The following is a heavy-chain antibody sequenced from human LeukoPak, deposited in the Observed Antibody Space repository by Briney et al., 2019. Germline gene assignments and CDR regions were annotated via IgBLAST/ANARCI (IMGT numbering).Heavy chain of an antibody. Sequence: ASVKDSCKPSGYTFSGYYLHWVRQAPGQGLEWMGWINPNSGGTNYAQKFQGRVTMTRDTSISTAYMELSRLRSDATAVYYCARRTVPLAGTNYLDYGGQGTLVTVSS. J-gene: IGHJ4*02. D-gene: IGHD6-19*01. CDR2: INPNSGGT. CDR3: ARRTVPLAGTNYLDY. CDR1: GYTFSGYY. V-gene: IGHV1-2*02.